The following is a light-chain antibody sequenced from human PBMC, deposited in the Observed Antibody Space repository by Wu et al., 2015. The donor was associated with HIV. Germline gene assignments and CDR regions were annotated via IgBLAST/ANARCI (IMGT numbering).Light chain of an antibody. J-gene: IGKJ4*01. CDR3: QLYGHSLL. V-gene: IGKV3-20*01. CDR1: QSVSGTY. CDR2: GAS. Sequence: EIVLTQSPATLSLSPGERATLSCRASQSVSGTYLAWYQQKPGQPPRLLIYGASRRATDIPDRFSGSGSGTDFSLTISRLEPEDFAVYFCQLYGHSLLFGGGSKVEIK.